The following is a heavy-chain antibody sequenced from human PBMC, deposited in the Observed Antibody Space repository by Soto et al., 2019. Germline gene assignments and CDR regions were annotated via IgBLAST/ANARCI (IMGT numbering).Heavy chain of an antibody. V-gene: IGHV3-23*01. J-gene: IGHJ1*01. CDR3: AKDKDYGDYAEYFQH. CDR2: ISGSGGST. CDR1: GFTFSSYA. D-gene: IGHD4-17*01. Sequence: GGSLRLSCAASGFTFSSYAMSWVRQAPGKGLEWVSAISGSGGSTYYADSLKGRFTISRDNSKNTLYLQMNSLRAEDTAVYYCAKDKDYGDYAEYFQHWGQGTLVTVSS.